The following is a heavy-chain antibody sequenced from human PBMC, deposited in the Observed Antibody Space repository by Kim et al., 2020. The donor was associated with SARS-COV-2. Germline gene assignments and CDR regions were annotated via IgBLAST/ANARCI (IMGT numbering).Heavy chain of an antibody. V-gene: IGHV3-9*01. CDR1: GFTFDDYA. J-gene: IGHJ4*02. Sequence: GGSLRLSCAASGFTFDDYAMHWVRQAPGKGLEWVSGISWNSGSIGYADSVKGRFTISRDNAKNSLYLQMNSLRAEDTALYYCAKEGYSYGYIGVYFDYWGQGTLVTVSS. CDR2: ISWNSGSI. CDR3: AKEGYSYGYIGVYFDY. D-gene: IGHD5-18*01.